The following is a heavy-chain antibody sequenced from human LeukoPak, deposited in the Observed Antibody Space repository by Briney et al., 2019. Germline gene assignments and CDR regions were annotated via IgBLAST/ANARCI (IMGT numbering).Heavy chain of an antibody. CDR1: GFTFSSYA. CDR2: ISGSGGST. D-gene: IGHD1-26*01. Sequence: GGSLRLSCAVSGFTFSSYAMIWVRQAPGKGLEWVSAISGSGGSTYYADSVKGRFTISRDKSKNTLYLQMNSLRAEDTAVYYCAKGDTTWELPHDYWGQGTLVTVSS. CDR3: AKGDTTWELPHDY. J-gene: IGHJ4*02. V-gene: IGHV3-23*01.